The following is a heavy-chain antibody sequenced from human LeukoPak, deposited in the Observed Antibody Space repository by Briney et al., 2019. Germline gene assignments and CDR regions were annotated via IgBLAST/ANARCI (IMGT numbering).Heavy chain of an antibody. V-gene: IGHV1-69*06. D-gene: IGHD6-6*01. CDR1: GGTFSSYA. CDR3: ARGPDSSSVWFDP. J-gene: IGHJ5*02. Sequence: SVKVSCKASGGTFSSYAISWVRQAPGQGLEWMGGIIPIFGTANYAQKFRGRVTITADKSTSTAYMELSSLRSEDTAVYYCARGPDSSSVWFDPWGQGTLVTVSS. CDR2: IIPIFGTA.